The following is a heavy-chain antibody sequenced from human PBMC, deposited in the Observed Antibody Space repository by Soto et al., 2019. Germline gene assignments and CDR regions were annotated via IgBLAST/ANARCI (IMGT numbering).Heavy chain of an antibody. CDR2: IYYSGST. CDR3: AILGSSGWHRDSGYFDL. V-gene: IGHV4-39*01. CDR1: GGSISSSSYY. D-gene: IGHD6-19*01. Sequence: QLQLQESGPGLVKPSETLSLTCTVSGGSISSSSYYWGWIRQPPGKGLEWIGSIYYSGSTYYNPSLKSRVTISVDTSKNQFSLKLSSVTAADTAVYYCAILGSSGWHRDSGYFDLWGRGTLVTVSS. J-gene: IGHJ2*01.